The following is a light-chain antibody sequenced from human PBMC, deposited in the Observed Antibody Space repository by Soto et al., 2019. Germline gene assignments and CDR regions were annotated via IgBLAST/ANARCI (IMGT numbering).Light chain of an antibody. CDR3: QQSYNTPRT. V-gene: IGKV1-39*01. Sequence: DILMTQSPSSLSASIGDRVTITCRTGQTISSYLNWYQQKPGKPPKLLIYAASTLQSGVPSRFSGSRSGTDFTLTINSLQPEDFATYFCQQSYNTPRTFGQGTTLEIK. CDR1: QTISSY. CDR2: AAS. J-gene: IGKJ2*01.